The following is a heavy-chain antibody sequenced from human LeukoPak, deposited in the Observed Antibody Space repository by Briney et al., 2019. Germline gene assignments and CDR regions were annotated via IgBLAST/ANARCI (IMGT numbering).Heavy chain of an antibody. CDR1: GFTFSSYS. J-gene: IGHJ4*02. V-gene: IGHV3-21*01. CDR3: ASSITIFGVVIPVGY. CDR2: ISSSSSYI. Sequence: GGSLRLSCAASGFTFSSYSMNWVRQAPGKGLEWVSSISSSSSYIYYADSVKGRFTISRDNAKNSLYLQMNSLRAEDTAVYYCASSITIFGVVIPVGYWGQGTLVTVSS. D-gene: IGHD3-3*01.